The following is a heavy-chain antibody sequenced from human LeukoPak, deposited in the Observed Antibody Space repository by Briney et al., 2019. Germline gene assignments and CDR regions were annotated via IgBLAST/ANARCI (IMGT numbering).Heavy chain of an antibody. CDR1: GFTFSSYS. D-gene: IGHD3-3*01. V-gene: IGHV3-21*01. J-gene: IGHJ6*04. CDR3: ATVLRFLEWPPV. CDR2: ISSSSSYI. Sequence: GGSLRLSCAASGFTFSSYSMNWVRQAPGKGLEWVSSISSSSSYIYYADSVKGRFTISRDNAKNSLYLQMNSLRAEDTAVYYCATVLRFLEWPPVWGKGTTVTVSS.